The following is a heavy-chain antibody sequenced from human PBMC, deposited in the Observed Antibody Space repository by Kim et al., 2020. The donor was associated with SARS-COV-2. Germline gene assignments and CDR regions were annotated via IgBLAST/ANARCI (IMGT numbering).Heavy chain of an antibody. CDR3: ARDRYSYGLNWFDP. J-gene: IGHJ5*02. V-gene: IGHV7-4-1*02. Sequence: YAQGLHGRFVFSLDTPASTAYLQISSLKAEDTAVYYCARDRYSYGLNWFDPWGQGTLVTVSS. D-gene: IGHD5-18*01.